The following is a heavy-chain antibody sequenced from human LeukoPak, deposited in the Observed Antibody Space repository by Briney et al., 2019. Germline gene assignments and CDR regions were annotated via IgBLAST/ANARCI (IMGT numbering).Heavy chain of an antibody. CDR1: GYTFTNYA. CDR2: INTNTGNP. J-gene: IGHJ4*02. V-gene: IGHV7-4-1*02. Sequence: ASVKVSCKASGYTFTNYAINWVRQAPGQGLEWMGWINTNTGNPTYAQGFTGRFVFSLDTSASTAFLQISSLKAEDTAVYYCARDESLGGGHFDYWGQGTLVTVSS. D-gene: IGHD2-15*01. CDR3: ARDESLGGGHFDY.